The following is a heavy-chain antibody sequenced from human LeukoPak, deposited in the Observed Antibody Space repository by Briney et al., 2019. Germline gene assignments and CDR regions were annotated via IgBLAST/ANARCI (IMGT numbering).Heavy chain of an antibody. Sequence: ASVKVSCKASGYTFTSYGISWVRQAPGQGLEWMGWISAYNGNTNYAQKLQGRVTMTTDTSTSTAYMELRSLRSDDTAVYYCARDGYCSSTSCPDLYYYYSMDVWGQGTTVTVSS. CDR2: ISAYNGNT. J-gene: IGHJ6*02. CDR3: ARDGYCSSTSCPDLYYYYSMDV. V-gene: IGHV1-18*01. CDR1: GYTFTSYG. D-gene: IGHD2-2*03.